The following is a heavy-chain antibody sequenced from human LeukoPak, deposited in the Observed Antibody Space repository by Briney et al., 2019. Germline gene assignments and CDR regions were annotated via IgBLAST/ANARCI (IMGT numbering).Heavy chain of an antibody. V-gene: IGHV1-18*01. CDR2: ISAYNGNT. D-gene: IGHD5-18*01. Sequence: ASVKVSCKASGYTFTSYGISWVRQAPGQGLEWMGWISAYNGNTNYAQKLQGRVTMTTATSTSTAYMELRSLRSDDTAVYYCARVWGRIQLLAAFYMDVWGKGTTVTVSS. CDR1: GYTFTSYG. CDR3: ARVWGRIQLLAAFYMDV. J-gene: IGHJ6*03.